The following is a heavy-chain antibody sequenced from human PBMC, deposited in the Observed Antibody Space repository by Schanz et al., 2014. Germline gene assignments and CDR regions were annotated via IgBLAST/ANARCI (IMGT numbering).Heavy chain of an antibody. J-gene: IGHJ4*02. CDR3: VRLAVHDY. CDR2: ITNKPNNYNT. Sequence: VQLVESGGGVVQPGTSLRLSCLASGFTFSTTWMNWVRQAPGKGLEWVGRITNKPNNYNTEYAASVKGRFTISRDDSRNSLYLQMSSLKTEDTAVYYCVRLAVHDYWGQGTLVTVSA. CDR1: GFTFSTTW. V-gene: IGHV3-72*01.